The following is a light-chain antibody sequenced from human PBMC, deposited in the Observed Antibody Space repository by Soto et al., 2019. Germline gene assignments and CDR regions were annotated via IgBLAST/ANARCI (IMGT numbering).Light chain of an antibody. Sequence: QSALTQPPSASGSLGQSVTISCTGTTRDVGGYNYVSWYQQHPGKAPKLIIYEVTKRPSGVPDRFSGSKSGNTASLTVSGLQAEDEADYYCSSYAGSKNVVFGGGTKVTVL. J-gene: IGLJ3*02. V-gene: IGLV2-8*01. CDR1: TRDVGGYNY. CDR2: EVT. CDR3: SSYAGSKNVV.